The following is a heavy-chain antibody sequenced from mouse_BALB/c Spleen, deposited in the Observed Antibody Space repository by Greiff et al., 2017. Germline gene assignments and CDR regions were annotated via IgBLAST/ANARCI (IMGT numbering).Heavy chain of an antibody. CDR3: ARGDDGYY. D-gene: IGHD2-3*01. CDR2: ISSGSSTI. V-gene: IGHV5-17*02. CDR1: GFTFSSFG. Sequence: EVMLVESGGGLVQPGGSRKLSCAASGFTFSSFGMHWVRQAPEKGLEWVAYISSGSSTIYYADTVKGRFTISRDNPKNTLFLQMTSLRSEDTAMYYCARGDDGYYWGQGTTLTVSS. J-gene: IGHJ2*01.